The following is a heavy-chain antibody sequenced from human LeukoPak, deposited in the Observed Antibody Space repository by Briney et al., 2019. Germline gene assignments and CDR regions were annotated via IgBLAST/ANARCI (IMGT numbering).Heavy chain of an antibody. J-gene: IGHJ4*02. V-gene: IGHV1-8*01. CDR1: GYTFTSHD. CDR2: MSPNSGDT. D-gene: IGHD7-27*01. CDR3: VRTPPNWGFDY. Sequence: ASVKVSCKASGYTFTSHDINWVRQATGQGLEWKGWMSPNSGDTGYAQKFQGRVTMTSDSSISTAYMELSSLRSEDTAIYYCVRTPPNWGFDYWGQGTLVTVSS.